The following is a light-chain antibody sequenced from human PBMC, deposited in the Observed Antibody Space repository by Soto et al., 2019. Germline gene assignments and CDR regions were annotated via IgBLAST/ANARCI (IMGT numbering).Light chain of an antibody. J-gene: IGKJ5*01. CDR2: DAS. V-gene: IGKV1-39*01. CDR1: QSISSS. Sequence: DIQLTQSPSSPSAFVGDRVTITCRASQSISSSLNWYQHKPGKAPNLLIYDASGLHSGVPSRFSGSGSGTDFTLTISSLQPEDFATYYCQQSYGTPRTFGQGTRLEI. CDR3: QQSYGTPRT.